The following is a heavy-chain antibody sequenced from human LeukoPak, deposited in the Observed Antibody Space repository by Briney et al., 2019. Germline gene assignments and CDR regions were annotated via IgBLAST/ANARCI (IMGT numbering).Heavy chain of an antibody. V-gene: IGHV3-30*04. J-gene: IGHJ4*02. CDR3: AEEQLTSGYSFLTDY. CDR1: GFTFSSYP. Sequence: GGSLRLSCAASGFTFSSYPMHWVRQAPGKGLEWVAVISYDDGSNKYYADSVKGRFTISRDNSKNTLYLQMNSLRAEDTAVYYCAEEQLTSGYSFLTDYWGQGTLVTVSS. CDR2: ISYDDGSNK. D-gene: IGHD5-18*01.